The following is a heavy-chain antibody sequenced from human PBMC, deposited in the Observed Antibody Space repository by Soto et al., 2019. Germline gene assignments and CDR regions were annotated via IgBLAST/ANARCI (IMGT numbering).Heavy chain of an antibody. CDR1: GGTFSSYA. CDR3: ARPPRGQDYYYGMDV. D-gene: IGHD5-12*01. CDR2: IIPIFGTA. Sequence: QVQLVQSGAEVKKPGSSVKLSCKASGGTFSSYAINWVRQAPGQGLEWMGGIIPIFGTADYAQKFQGRVTIIADESTSTAYRELSSLRSEDTVVYYCARPPRGQDYYYGMDVWGQGTTVTVSS. V-gene: IGHV1-69*12. J-gene: IGHJ6*02.